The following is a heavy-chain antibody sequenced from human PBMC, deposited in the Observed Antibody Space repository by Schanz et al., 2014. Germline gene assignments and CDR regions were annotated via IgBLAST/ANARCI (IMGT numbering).Heavy chain of an antibody. CDR3: ARDTTWRLDL. D-gene: IGHD1-1*01. J-gene: IGHJ2*01. Sequence: VQLQESGPGLVKPSGTLSLTCAVSGASISSSNWWSWVRQPPGKGLEWIGEIYHSGNTNYNASHKSRVTISVDKSKTQFSLTLTSLTAADTAVYYCARDTTWRLDLWGRGTLVTVSS. CDR1: GASISSSNW. V-gene: IGHV4-4*02. CDR2: IYHSGNT.